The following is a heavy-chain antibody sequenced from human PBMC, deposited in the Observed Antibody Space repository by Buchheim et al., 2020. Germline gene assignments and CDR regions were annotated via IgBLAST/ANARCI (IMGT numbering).Heavy chain of an antibody. CDR3: ARRDVTAVAGQEVDY. J-gene: IGHJ4*02. V-gene: IGHV4-39*01. Sequence: QLQLQESGPGLVKPSETLSLTCTVSGGSISSSSYSWGWIRQPPGKGLEWIGTIYYGGSTYYHPSLKSRVTISVDTSKNQFSLKLSSGTAADTAVYYCARRDVTAVAGQEVDYWGQGTL. CDR2: IYYGGST. CDR1: GGSISSSSYS. D-gene: IGHD6-19*01.